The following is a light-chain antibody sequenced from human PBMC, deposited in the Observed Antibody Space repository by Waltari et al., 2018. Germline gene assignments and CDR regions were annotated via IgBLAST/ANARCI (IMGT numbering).Light chain of an antibody. J-gene: IGLJ3*02. CDR1: SNNVGNQG. Sequence: QAGLTQPPSVSKGLRQTATLTCTGNSNNVGNQGAAWLQQHQGHPPKLLSYRTNNRPSGISERLSASTSGNTASLTITGLQPEDEADYYCSAWDSSLSVWVFGGGTKLTVL. CDR2: RTN. CDR3: SAWDSSLSVWV. V-gene: IGLV10-54*01.